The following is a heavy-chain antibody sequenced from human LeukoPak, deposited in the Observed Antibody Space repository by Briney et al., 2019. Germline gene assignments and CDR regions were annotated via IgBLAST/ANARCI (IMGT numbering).Heavy chain of an antibody. CDR2: IYHSGST. CDR1: GGSISSGGYY. Sequence: SQTLSLTCTVSGGSISSGGYYWSWIRHLPGKGLEWIGYIYHSGSTYYNPSLKSRVTISVDTSKNQFSLELSSVTAADTAVYYCGTYDSSGYYLVYWGQGTLVTVSS. V-gene: IGHV4-31*03. J-gene: IGHJ4*02. CDR3: GTYDSSGYYLVY. D-gene: IGHD3-22*01.